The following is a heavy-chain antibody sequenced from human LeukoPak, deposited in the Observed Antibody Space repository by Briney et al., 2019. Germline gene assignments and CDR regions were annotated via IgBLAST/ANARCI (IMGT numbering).Heavy chain of an antibody. CDR2: IYYSGST. J-gene: IGHJ5*02. CDR3: AGRLDCSSTSCYTTPPNWFDP. D-gene: IGHD2-2*02. Sequence: SETLSLTCTVSGGSISCSSYYWGWIRQPPGKGLEWIGSIYYSGSTYYNPSLKSRVTISVDTSKNQFSLKLSSVTAADTAVYYCAGRLDCSSTSCYTTPPNWFDPWGQGTLVTVSS. V-gene: IGHV4-39*01. CDR1: GGSISCSSYY.